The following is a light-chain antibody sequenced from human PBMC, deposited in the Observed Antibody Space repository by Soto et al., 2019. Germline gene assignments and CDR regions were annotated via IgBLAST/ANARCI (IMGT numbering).Light chain of an antibody. CDR1: SSDVGSYNL. J-gene: IGLJ3*02. Sequence: HSALTQPASVSGSPGQSITISCTGTSSDVGSYNLVSWYQQHPGKAPKLMISEVTKRPSGISARFSGSKSGNTASLTISGLQAEDESDYYCCSYAGSSTWVFGGGTQLTVL. V-gene: IGLV2-23*02. CDR3: CSYAGSSTWV. CDR2: EVT.